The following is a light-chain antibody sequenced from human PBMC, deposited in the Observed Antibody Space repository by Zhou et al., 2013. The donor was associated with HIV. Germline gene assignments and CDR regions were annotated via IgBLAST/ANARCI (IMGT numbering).Light chain of an antibody. Sequence: DIQMTQSPSTLSASVGDRVTITCRASQSISSWLAWYQQKPGKAPKLLIYKASSLESGVPSRFSGSGSGTEFTLTISSLQPDDFATYYCQQYNSYSRTFGQGTNGGNQT. CDR2: KAS. J-gene: IGKJ1*01. CDR3: QQYNSYSRT. CDR1: QSISSW. V-gene: IGKV1-5*03.